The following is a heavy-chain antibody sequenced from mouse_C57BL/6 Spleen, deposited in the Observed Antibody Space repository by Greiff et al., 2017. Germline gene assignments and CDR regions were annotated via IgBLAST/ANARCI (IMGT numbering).Heavy chain of an antibody. CDR3: ARGATVVPMDY. J-gene: IGHJ4*01. CDR2: IWSGGST. V-gene: IGHV2-2*01. Sequence: QVQLKESGPGLVQPSPSLSITCTVSGFSLTSYGVHWVRQSPGQGLEWLGVIWSGGSTDYNAAFISRLSISKDNSTSQVFFKMNRLEADDAAIYYCARGATVVPMDYWGQGTSVTVSS. D-gene: IGHD1-1*01. CDR1: GFSLTSYG.